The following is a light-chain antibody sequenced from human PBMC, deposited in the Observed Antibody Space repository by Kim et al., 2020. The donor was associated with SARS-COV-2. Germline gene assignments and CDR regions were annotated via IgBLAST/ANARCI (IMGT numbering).Light chain of an antibody. CDR3: CSRDTNTEAVV. CDR2: NRD. J-gene: IGLJ1*01. Sequence: SSELTQDPAVSVALGQTVTITCQGDGLRNFYASWYQQRPGQAPRLLFYNRDTRPSGIPDRFSASSSENTASLTITGAQAEDEDDYSCCSRDTNTEAVVFG. V-gene: IGLV3-19*01. CDR1: GLRNFY.